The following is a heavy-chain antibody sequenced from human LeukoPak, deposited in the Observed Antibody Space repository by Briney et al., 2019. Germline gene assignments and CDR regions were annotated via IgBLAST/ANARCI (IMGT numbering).Heavy chain of an antibody. Sequence: GGSLRLSCAASGFTFSDYYMSWIRQAPGKGLEWVSYISSSGSTIYYADSVKGRFTISRDNAKNSLYLQMNSLRAEDTAVYYCARQHCSTISCYHMDVWGKGTTVTVSS. D-gene: IGHD2-2*01. J-gene: IGHJ6*03. CDR2: ISSSGSTI. V-gene: IGHV3-11*01. CDR3: ARQHCSTISCYHMDV. CDR1: GFTFSDYY.